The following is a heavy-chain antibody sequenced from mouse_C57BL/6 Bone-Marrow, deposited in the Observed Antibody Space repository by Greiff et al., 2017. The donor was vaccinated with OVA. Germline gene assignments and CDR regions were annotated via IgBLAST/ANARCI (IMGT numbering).Heavy chain of an antibody. CDR3: ARIFYYSKNYAMDY. D-gene: IGHD2-5*01. Sequence: QVQLQQPGAELVKPGASVKLSCKASGYTFTSYWMQWVKQRPGQGLEWIGEIDPSDSYTNYNQKFKGKATLTVDTSSSTAYMQLSSLTSEDSVVYYCARIFYYSKNYAMDYWGQGTSVTVSS. V-gene: IGHV1-50*01. J-gene: IGHJ4*01. CDR1: GYTFTSYW. CDR2: IDPSDSYT.